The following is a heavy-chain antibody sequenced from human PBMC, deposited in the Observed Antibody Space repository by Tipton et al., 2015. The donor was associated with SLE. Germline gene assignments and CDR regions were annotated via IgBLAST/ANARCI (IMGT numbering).Heavy chain of an antibody. CDR2: SDDIGST. D-gene: IGHD1-1*01. V-gene: IGHV4-59*11. Sequence: TLSLTCSVSGASISGHFCSRIRQAPGKGLEWIGYSDDIGSTNYNPSLKSRVTISVDTPKNQFSLKLSSVTAADTAIYYCATNFPPDYWGQGTLVTVS. CDR1: GASISGHF. J-gene: IGHJ4*02. CDR3: ATNFPPDY.